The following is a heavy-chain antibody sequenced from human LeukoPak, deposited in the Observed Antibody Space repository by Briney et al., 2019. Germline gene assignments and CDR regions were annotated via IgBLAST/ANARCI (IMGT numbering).Heavy chain of an antibody. CDR3: ARHRSSWYYFDY. V-gene: IGHV4-39*01. D-gene: IGHD6-13*01. CDR2: IYYGGST. J-gene: IGHJ4*02. Sequence: PSETLSLTCTVSGGSISSSSYSWGWIRQPPGKGLEWIGSIYYGGSTYYNPSLKSRVTISVGTSKNQFSLKLSSVTAADTAVYYCARHRSSWYYFDYWGQGTLVTVSS. CDR1: GGSISSSSYS.